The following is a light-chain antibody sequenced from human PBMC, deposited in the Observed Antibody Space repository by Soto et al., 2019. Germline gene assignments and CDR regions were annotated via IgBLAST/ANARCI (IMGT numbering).Light chain of an antibody. CDR1: SSNVGGNP. CDR2: EVG. V-gene: IGLV1-44*01. CDR3: SSYTSNTDPFV. J-gene: IGLJ1*01. Sequence: QSVLTQPPSASGTPGQRVTISCSGSSSNVGGNPVNWYQHVPTTAPKLLIYEVGHRPSGVSDRFSGSKSGNTASLTISGLQAEDEADYYCSSYTSNTDPFVFGTGTKVTVL.